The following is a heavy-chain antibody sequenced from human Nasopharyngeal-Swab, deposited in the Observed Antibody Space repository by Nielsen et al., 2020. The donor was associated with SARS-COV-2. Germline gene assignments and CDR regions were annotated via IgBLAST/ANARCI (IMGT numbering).Heavy chain of an antibody. CDR1: GYTFTSYD. V-gene: IGHV1-8*01. CDR3: ARDPYSSSLPALYYYYYGMDV. D-gene: IGHD6-13*01. Sequence: ASVKVSCKASGYTFTSYDINWVRQATGQGLEWMGWMNPNSGNTGYAQKFQGRVTMTRNTSISTAYMELRSLRSDDTAVYYCARDPYSSSLPALYYYYYGMDVWGQGTTVTVSS. J-gene: IGHJ6*02. CDR2: MNPNSGNT.